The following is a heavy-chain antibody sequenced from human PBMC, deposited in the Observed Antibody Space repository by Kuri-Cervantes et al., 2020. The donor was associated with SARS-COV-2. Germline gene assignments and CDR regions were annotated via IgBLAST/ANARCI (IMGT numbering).Heavy chain of an antibody. CDR2: VYHSGST. CDR1: NYSISSGYY. Sequence: SETLSLTCTVSNYSISSGYYWGWIRQPPGKGLEWIASVYHSGSTSYSPSLKSRVTISVDTSKNQFSLKLSSVTAADTAVYYCARNQVGGYYYYYMDVWGKGTTVTVSS. V-gene: IGHV4-38-2*02. J-gene: IGHJ6*03. D-gene: IGHD1-26*01. CDR3: ARNQVGGYYYYYMDV.